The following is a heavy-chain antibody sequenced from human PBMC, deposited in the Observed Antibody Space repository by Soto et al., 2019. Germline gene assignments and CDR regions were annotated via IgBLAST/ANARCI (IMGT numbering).Heavy chain of an antibody. V-gene: IGHV1-69*13. CDR3: ARVPYSSSWYVFGPLDP. Sequence: SVKVSCKASGGTFSSYAISWVRQAPGQGLEWMGGIIPIFGTANYAQKFQGRVTITADESTSTAYIELSSLRSEDTAVYYCARVPYSSSWYVFGPLDPWGQGTLVTVSS. D-gene: IGHD6-13*01. CDR1: GGTFSSYA. CDR2: IIPIFGTA. J-gene: IGHJ5*02.